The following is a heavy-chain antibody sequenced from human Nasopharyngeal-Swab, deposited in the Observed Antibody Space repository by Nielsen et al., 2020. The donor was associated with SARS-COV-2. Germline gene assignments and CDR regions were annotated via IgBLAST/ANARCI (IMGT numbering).Heavy chain of an antibody. CDR3: ARDGTRYNWNDYYYYGMDV. Sequence: ASVKVSCKASGYTFTCYYMHWERQAPGQGLEGMGRIDPTSGGTNYAQKFQGRVTMTRDTSISTAYMELSRLRSADTAVYYCARDGTRYNWNDYYYYGMDVWGQGTTVTVSS. J-gene: IGHJ6*02. CDR2: IDPTSGGT. V-gene: IGHV1-2*06. D-gene: IGHD1-1*01. CDR1: GYTFTCYY.